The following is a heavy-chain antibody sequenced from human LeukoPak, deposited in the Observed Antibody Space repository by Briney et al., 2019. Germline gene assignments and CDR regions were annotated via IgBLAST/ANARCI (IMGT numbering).Heavy chain of an antibody. CDR3: ARNPETTPMARGDNWFDP. V-gene: IGHV4-39*07. J-gene: IGHJ5*02. D-gene: IGHD5-18*01. CDR1: GGSLSSSTYY. Sequence: SETLSLTCTVSGGSLSSSTYYWGWIRQPPGKGLEWIGTIYYSGSTYYNPSLKSRVTISVDTSKNQFSLKLSSVTAADTAVYYCARNPETTPMARGDNWFDPWGQGTLVTVSS. CDR2: IYYSGST.